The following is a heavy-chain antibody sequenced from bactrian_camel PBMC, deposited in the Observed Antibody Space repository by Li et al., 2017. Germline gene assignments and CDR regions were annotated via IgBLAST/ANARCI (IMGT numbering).Heavy chain of an antibody. D-gene: IGHD5*01. CDR2: IDSAGGT. CDR3: AVDPYPICHASRLGRWSF. V-gene: IGHV3S42*01. J-gene: IGHJ6*01. Sequence: VQLVESGGGSVQAGGSLRLSCATSGFTFSLYSMAWFRQAPGKEREGVAVIDSAGGTRYVDSVKGRFTISLTNAKNTLYLQMNSLTLEDTAMYYCAVDPYPICHASRLGRWSFWGQGTQVTVS. CDR1: GFTFSLYS.